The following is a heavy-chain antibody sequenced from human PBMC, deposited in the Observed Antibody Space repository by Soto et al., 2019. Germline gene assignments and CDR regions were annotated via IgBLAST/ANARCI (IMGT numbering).Heavy chain of an antibody. J-gene: IGHJ6*02. CDR1: GCIFSDFY. D-gene: IGHD3-3*01. CDR2: ISSSSSYI. CDR3: ARDRRSRLRFLEWSVDV. V-gene: IGHV3-21*01. Sequence: SCAASGCIFSDFYMNWVRQAPGKGLEWVSSISSSSSYIYYADSVKGRFTISRDNAKNSLYLQMNSLRAEDTAVYYCARDRRSRLRFLEWSVDVWGQGTTVTVSS.